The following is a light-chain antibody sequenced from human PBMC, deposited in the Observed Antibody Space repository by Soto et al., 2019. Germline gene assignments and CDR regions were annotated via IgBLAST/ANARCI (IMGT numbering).Light chain of an antibody. Sequence: DIQMTQSPSSLSASVGDRVTITCQASQDISNYLNWYQQKPGKAPKLLIYDASNLETGVPSRFSGSGPGTDFTFTISSLQPEDIATYYCQQYDNLPITFGGGTKVDIK. CDR2: DAS. J-gene: IGKJ4*01. V-gene: IGKV1-33*01. CDR3: QQYDNLPIT. CDR1: QDISNY.